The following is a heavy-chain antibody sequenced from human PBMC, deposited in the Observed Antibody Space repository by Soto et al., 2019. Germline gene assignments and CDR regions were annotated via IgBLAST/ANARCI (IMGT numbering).Heavy chain of an antibody. Sequence: LRLSCAASGFTFSSYAMHWVRQAPGKGLEWVAVISYDGSNKYYADSVKGRFTISRDNSKNTLYLQMNSLRAEDTAVYYCARGVGYSYGYGYAFDIWGQGTMVTVSS. CDR1: GFTFSSYA. D-gene: IGHD5-18*01. V-gene: IGHV3-30-3*01. CDR2: ISYDGSNK. J-gene: IGHJ3*02. CDR3: ARGVGYSYGYGYAFDI.